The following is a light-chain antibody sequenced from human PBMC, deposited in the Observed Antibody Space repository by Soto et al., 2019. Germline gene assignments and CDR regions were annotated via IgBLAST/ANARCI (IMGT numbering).Light chain of an antibody. CDR1: QSFRGL. CDR3: QQRHMWPIT. CDR2: DAY. Sequence: VLTQSPVTLSLAQGERATLSCRASQSFRGLLAWYQQKPGQAPRLLIYDAYNRATGIPPRFSGSGSGTDFTLTISSLEPEDSAVYYCQQRHMWPITFGQGTRLE. V-gene: IGKV3-11*01. J-gene: IGKJ5*01.